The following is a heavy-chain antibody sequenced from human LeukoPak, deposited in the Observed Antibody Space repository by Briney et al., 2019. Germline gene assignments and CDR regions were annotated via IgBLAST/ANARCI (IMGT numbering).Heavy chain of an antibody. J-gene: IGHJ6*02. D-gene: IGHD1-26*01. CDR2: ISAYNGNT. CDR1: GHTFTSYG. Sequence: ASVKVSCKASGHTFTSYGISWVRQAPGQGLEWMGWISAYNGNTNYAQKLQGRVTMTTDTSTSTAYMELRSLRSDDTAVYYCASLSSGSHYYYYYGMDVWGQGTTVTVSS. V-gene: IGHV1-18*01. CDR3: ASLSSGSHYYYYYGMDV.